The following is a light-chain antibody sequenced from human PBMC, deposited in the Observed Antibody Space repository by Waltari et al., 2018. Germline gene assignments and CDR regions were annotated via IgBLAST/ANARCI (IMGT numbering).Light chain of an antibody. CDR2: AVS. CDR1: SSDIGRYDI. Sequence: QSALTQPAAVSGSPGQSVTISCTGASSDIGRYDIDPWYQQHPGNAPKLVIAAVSKRPSGVSDRFSGSKSGDTASLTISGLQFEDEADYYCCSYAGNYVWVFGGGTRLTVL. CDR3: CSYAGNYVWV. J-gene: IGLJ3*02. V-gene: IGLV2-23*02.